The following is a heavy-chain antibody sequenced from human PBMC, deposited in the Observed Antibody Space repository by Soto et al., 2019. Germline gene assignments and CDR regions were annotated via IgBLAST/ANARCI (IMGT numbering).Heavy chain of an antibody. CDR2: ISASGRDI. CDR1: GFTFSNFA. CDR3: AKGKTSGWYYFDY. Sequence: EVQLLESGGDLVQPGGSLRLSCAASGFTFSNFAMSWVRQAPGRGLEWVSGISASGRDIHYADSVKDRFTVSRDNSKNTLYLQMNSLRAEDTAIYYCAKGKTSGWYYFDYWCQGALVTVSS. D-gene: IGHD6-19*01. V-gene: IGHV3-23*01. J-gene: IGHJ4*02.